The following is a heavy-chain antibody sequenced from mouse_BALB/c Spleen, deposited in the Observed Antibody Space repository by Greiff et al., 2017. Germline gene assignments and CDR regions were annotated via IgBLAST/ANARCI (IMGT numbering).Heavy chain of an antibody. Sequence: VKLQQPGAELVKPGASVKLSCKASGYTFTSYWMHWVKQRPGQGLEWIGEINPSNGRTNYNEKFKSKATLTVDKSSSTAYMQLSSLTSEDSAVYYCARGLTGRAMDYWGQGTSVTVSS. V-gene: IGHV1S81*02. CDR2: INPSNGRT. CDR3: ARGLTGRAMDY. CDR1: GYTFTSYW. D-gene: IGHD4-1*01. J-gene: IGHJ4*01.